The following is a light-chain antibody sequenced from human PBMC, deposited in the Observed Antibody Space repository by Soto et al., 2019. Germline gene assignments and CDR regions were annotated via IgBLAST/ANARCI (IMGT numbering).Light chain of an antibody. CDR2: DTS. Sequence: NVLTQSPDTLSLSPGERATLSCRASQSVTSRYFAWYQQKPGQAPRLLIYDTSSRATGIPDRFTGSGSETSFTLTISRLEPEDFALYYCQHYQSGHPITFGQGTRLEIK. CDR3: QHYQSGHPIT. J-gene: IGKJ5*01. V-gene: IGKV3-20*01. CDR1: QSVTSRY.